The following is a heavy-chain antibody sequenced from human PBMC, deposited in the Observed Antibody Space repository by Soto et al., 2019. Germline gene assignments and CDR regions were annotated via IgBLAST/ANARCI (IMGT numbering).Heavy chain of an antibody. V-gene: IGHV3-30*18. J-gene: IGHJ4*02. Sequence: QVQLVESGGGVVQPGRSLRLSCAASGFTFSSYGMHWVRQAPGKGLEWVAVISYDGSNKYYADSVKGRFTISRDNSKNTLYLQMNSLRAEDTAVYYCAKDRLSVTGALGYWGQGTLVTVSS. CDR1: GFTFSSYG. CDR3: AKDRLSVTGALGY. CDR2: ISYDGSNK. D-gene: IGHD4-17*01.